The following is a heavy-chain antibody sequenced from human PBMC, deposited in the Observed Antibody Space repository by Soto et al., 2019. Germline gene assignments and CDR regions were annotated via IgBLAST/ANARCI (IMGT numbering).Heavy chain of an antibody. D-gene: IGHD3-10*01. V-gene: IGHV3-30*18. CDR3: PKAPNTMVSLDI. J-gene: IGHJ3*02. CDR2: ISYDGSNK. CDR1: GFTFSSYG. Sequence: GGSLRLSCAASGFTFSSYGMHWVRQAPGKGLEWVAVISYDGSNKYYADSVKGRFTISRDNSKNTLYLQVNSLRAEDTAVYYCPKAPNTMVSLDIWGQGTMVTVSS.